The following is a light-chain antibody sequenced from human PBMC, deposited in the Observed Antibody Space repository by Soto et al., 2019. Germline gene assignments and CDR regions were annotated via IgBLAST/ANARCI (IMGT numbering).Light chain of an antibody. CDR3: QQDGRSPIT. CDR1: QSVSSSY. CDR2: GAS. J-gene: IGKJ5*01. V-gene: IGKV3-20*01. Sequence: DIVFTRSPETLSLSPGERATLSCRASQSVSSSYLAWYQQKPGQAPRLLIYGASSRATGIPDRFSGSGSGTDFTLTISRLEPEDFAVYYWQQDGRSPITFGQGTRLEI.